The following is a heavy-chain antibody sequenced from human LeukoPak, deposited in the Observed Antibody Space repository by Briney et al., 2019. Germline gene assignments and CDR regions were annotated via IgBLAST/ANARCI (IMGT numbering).Heavy chain of an antibody. CDR3: ARDDILTGPVDYYYYGMDV. D-gene: IGHD3-9*01. CDR1: GFTFSSYW. J-gene: IGHJ6*02. V-gene: IGHV3-7*01. CDR2: IKQDGSEK. Sequence: PGGSLRLSCAASGFTFSSYWMSWVRQAPGKGLEWVANIKQDGSEKYYVDSVKGRFTISRDNAKNSLYLQMNSLRAEDTAVYYCARDDILTGPVDYYYYGMDVWGQGTTVTVSS.